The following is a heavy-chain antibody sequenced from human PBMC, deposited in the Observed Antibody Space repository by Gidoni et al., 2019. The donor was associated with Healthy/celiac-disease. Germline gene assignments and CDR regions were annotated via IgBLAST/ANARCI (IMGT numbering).Heavy chain of an antibody. V-gene: IGHV3-23*01. Sequence: EVQLLESGGGLVQPGGSLRLSCAASGFPFSSYAMSWVRQAPGKGLEWVSAISGSGGSTYYADSVKGRFTISRDNSKNTLYLQMNSLRAEDTAVYYCANEYGYNSDYFDYWGQGTLVTVSS. CDR3: ANEYGYNSDYFDY. D-gene: IGHD5-12*01. J-gene: IGHJ4*02. CDR2: ISGSGGST. CDR1: GFPFSSYA.